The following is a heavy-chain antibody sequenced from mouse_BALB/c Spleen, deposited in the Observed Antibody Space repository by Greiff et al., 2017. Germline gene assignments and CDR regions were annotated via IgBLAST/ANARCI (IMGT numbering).Heavy chain of an antibody. CDR1: GFTFSSFG. CDR2: ISSGSSTI. Sequence: EVKVVESGGGLVQPGGSMKLSCAASGFTFSSFGMHWVRQAPEKGLEWVAYISSGSSTIYYADTVKGRFTISRDNPKNTLFLQMTSLRSEDTAMYYCARTRYAMDYWGQGTSVTVSS. V-gene: IGHV5-17*02. CDR3: ARTRYAMDY. J-gene: IGHJ4*01.